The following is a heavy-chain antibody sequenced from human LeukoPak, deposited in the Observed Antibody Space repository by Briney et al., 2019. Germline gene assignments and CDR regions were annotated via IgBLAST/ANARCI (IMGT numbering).Heavy chain of an antibody. D-gene: IGHD6-13*01. J-gene: IGHJ3*02. CDR2: IYHSGST. CDR1: GGSISSSNW. CDR3: ARAATATDAFDI. Sequence: SGTLSLTCAVSGGSISSSNWWSWVRQPPGRGLEWIGEIYHSGSTNYNPSLKSRVTISVDTSKNQFSLKLSSVTAADTAVYYCARAATATDAFDIWGQGTMVTVSS. V-gene: IGHV4-4*02.